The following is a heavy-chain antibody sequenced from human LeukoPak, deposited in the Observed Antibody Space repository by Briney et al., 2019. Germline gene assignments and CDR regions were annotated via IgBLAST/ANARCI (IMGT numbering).Heavy chain of an antibody. V-gene: IGHV3-74*01. Sequence: PGGSLRLSCAASGFTFSSYWMHWVRQAPGKGLVWVSRINSDGSSTSYADSVKGRFTISRDNSKNTLYLQMNSLRAEDTAVYYCARSYRYYYYMDVWGKGTTVTVS. CDR3: ARSYRYYYYMDV. CDR2: INSDGSST. J-gene: IGHJ6*03. D-gene: IGHD3-16*02. CDR1: GFTFSSYW.